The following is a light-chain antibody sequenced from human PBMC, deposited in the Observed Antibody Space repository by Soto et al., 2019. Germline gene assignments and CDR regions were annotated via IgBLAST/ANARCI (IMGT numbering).Light chain of an antibody. CDR2: GAS. J-gene: IGKJ5*01. CDR1: QSVNSK. CDR3: QQYNNWPPIT. Sequence: EVVMTQSPATLSLSLGERATLSFMASQSVNSKLAWYQQKPGQAPRLLIYGASTRATGIPARFSGSGSGTEFTLTISSLQSGDFAVYYCQQYNNWPPITFGQGTRLEIK. V-gene: IGKV3-15*01.